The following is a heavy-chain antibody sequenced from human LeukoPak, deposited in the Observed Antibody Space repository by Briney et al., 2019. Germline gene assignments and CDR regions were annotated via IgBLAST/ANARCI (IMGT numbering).Heavy chain of an antibody. CDR1: GFTISSYE. CDR2: ITSSGITT. CDR3: ARESTRGSNWDSFDY. J-gene: IGHJ4*02. V-gene: IGHV3-48*03. D-gene: IGHD6-13*01. Sequence: GGSLRLSCAASGFTISSYEMNWVRQAPGKGLEWVSYITSSGITTQYADSVKGRFTISRDNAKSSVYLQMNSLRAEDTAIYYCARESTRGSNWDSFDYWGQGTLVTVSS.